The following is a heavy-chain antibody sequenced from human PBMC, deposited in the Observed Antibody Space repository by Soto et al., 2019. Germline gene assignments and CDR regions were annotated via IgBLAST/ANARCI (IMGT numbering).Heavy chain of an antibody. CDR3: ARIQGQYYDFWSGYSAFDY. D-gene: IGHD3-3*01. V-gene: IGHV3-23*01. J-gene: IGHJ4*02. CDR1: GFTFSSYA. CDR2: ISGSGGST. Sequence: GGSLRLSCAASGFTFSSYAMSWVRQAPGKGLEWVSAISGSGGSTYYADSVKGRFTISRDNSKNTLYLQMNSLRAEDTAVYYCARIQGQYYDFWSGYSAFDYWGQGTLVTVSS.